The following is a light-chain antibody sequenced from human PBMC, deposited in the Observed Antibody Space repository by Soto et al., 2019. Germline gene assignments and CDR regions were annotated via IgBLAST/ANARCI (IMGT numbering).Light chain of an antibody. CDR3: CSYAGTSFWG. CDR2: EGT. CDR1: SSDVGTYKF. J-gene: IGLJ3*02. V-gene: IGLV2-23*01. Sequence: QSVLTQPASVSGSPGQSITISCTGTSSDVGTYKFVSWYQQHPGKVPTLMIHEGTKRPSGVSNRFSGSKSGNTATLTISGLQPEDEANYYCCSYAGTSFWGFGGGTKLTVL.